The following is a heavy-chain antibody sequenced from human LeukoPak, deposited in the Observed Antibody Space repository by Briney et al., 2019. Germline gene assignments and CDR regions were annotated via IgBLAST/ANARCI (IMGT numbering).Heavy chain of an antibody. D-gene: IGHD3-22*01. CDR1: GGSISSRHHY. CDR3: ARLDNSGYYTLDY. Sequence: SETLSLTCTVSGGSISSRHHYWGWIRQPPGKGLEWIGNVYYRGNTYYNPSLKCRVTISVDTSKSQFSLKLSSVTAAGSAVYYCARLDNSGYYTLDYWGQGTLVAISS. CDR2: VYYRGNT. V-gene: IGHV4-39*01. J-gene: IGHJ4*02.